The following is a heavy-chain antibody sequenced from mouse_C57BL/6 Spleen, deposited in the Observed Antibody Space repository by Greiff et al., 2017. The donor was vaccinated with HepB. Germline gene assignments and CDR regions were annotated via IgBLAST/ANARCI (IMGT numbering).Heavy chain of an antibody. CDR2: ISSGGDYI. CDR1: GFTFSSYA. Sequence: EVKLEESGEGLVKPGGSLKLSCAASGFTFSSYAMSWVRQTPEKRLEWVAYISSGGDYIYYADTVKGRFTISRDNARNTLYLQMSSLKSEDTAMYYCTREDYGKNYFDYWGQGTTLTVSS. J-gene: IGHJ2*01. D-gene: IGHD1-1*01. CDR3: TREDYGKNYFDY. V-gene: IGHV5-9-1*02.